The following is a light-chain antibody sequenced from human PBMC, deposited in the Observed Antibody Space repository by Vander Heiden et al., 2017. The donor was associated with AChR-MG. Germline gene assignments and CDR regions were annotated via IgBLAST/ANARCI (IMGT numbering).Light chain of an antibody. Sequence: SRSASVGGGVSVTGRASKDSSKCLAWYQQKPGKAPKILIYAASTVQSGVPSRFSGSGSGRDFTLTISCLQPEDFATYYCQQRNSFPRTFGGGTKVEIK. V-gene: IGKV1-9*01. CDR1: KDSSKC. CDR2: AAS. CDR3: QQRNSFPRT. J-gene: IGKJ4*01.